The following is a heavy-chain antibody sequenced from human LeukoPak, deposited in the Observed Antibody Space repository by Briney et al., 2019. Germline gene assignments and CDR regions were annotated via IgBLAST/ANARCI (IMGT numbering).Heavy chain of an antibody. V-gene: IGHV1-2*06. D-gene: IGHD2-2*01. J-gene: IGHJ4*02. CDR2: INPISGGT. CDR1: GYTFTGYY. CDR3: ARYCSSTSCYSDY. Sequence: ASVKVSCKASGYTFTGYYMHWVRHAPGQGLEYMGRINPISGGTVYAQKFQGRVTMTRDTSITTAYMELTRLTSDDTAVYYCARYCSSTSCYSDYWGQGTLVTVSS.